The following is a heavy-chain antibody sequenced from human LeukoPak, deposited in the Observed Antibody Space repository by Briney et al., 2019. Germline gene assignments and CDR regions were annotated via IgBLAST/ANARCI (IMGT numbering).Heavy chain of an antibody. CDR1: GFTVSSNY. CDR2: IYSGGST. CDR3: ARERGSYLD. J-gene: IGHJ4*02. D-gene: IGHD1-26*01. Sequence: GGSLRLSRAASGFTVSSNYMSWVRQAPGKGLVWVSVIYSGGSTYYADFVKGRFTISRDNSKNTLYLQMNSLRAEDTAVYYCARERGSYLDWGQGTLVTVSS. V-gene: IGHV3-53*01.